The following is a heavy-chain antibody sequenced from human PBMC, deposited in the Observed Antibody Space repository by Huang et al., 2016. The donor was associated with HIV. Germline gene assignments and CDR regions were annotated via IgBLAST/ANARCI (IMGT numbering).Heavy chain of an antibody. Sequence: QVLLVQSGAEVRKPGSSVKVSCTAFGGTFSSYAISWVRQAPGQGLEWMGGIIPIFGTANYPPKFQGRVTITVDESTNTGYMELTRLTSEDTAVYYCARTAYSYGFRQGYNWFDPWGQGTPVTVSS. V-gene: IGHV1-69*13. CDR2: IIPIFGTA. D-gene: IGHD5-18*01. CDR1: GGTFSSYA. J-gene: IGHJ5*02. CDR3: ARTAYSYGFRQGYNWFDP.